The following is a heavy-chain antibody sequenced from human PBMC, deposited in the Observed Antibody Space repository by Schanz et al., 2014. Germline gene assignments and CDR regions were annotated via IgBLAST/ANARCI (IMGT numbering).Heavy chain of an antibody. CDR3: ARGYGDSPTDF. J-gene: IGHJ4*02. D-gene: IGHD4-17*01. V-gene: IGHV1-18*01. CDR2: ISPSGGSA. CDR1: GYTFTSYG. Sequence: QVQLVQSGAEVKKPGASVKVSCKASGYTFTSYGISWVRQAPGQGLEWMGWISPSGGSANNAQKFQGRVTITADRSTSTAYMELSSLRSEDTAVYYCARGYGDSPTDFWGQGTLXTVSS.